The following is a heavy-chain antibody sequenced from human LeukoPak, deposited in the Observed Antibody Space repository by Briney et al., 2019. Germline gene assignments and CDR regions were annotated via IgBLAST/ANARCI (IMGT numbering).Heavy chain of an antibody. D-gene: IGHD3-9*01. CDR2: IYSGGST. J-gene: IGHJ3*02. V-gene: IGHV3-53*01. Sequence: PGGSLRLSCAASGFTFSSYEMNWDRQAPGKGLEWVSVIYSGGSTYYADSVKGRFTISRDNSKNTLYLQMNSLRAEDTAVYYCGLYFDWLADAFDIWGQGTMVTVSS. CDR3: GLYFDWLADAFDI. CDR1: GFTFSSYE.